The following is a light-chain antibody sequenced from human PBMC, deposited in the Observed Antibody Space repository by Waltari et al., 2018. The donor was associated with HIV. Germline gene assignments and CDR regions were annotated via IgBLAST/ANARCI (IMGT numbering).Light chain of an antibody. V-gene: IGKV3-20*01. CDR2: GAS. Sequence: EIVLTHSPGTLSLSPGERATLSCRASQSVSSSYLAWYQQRPGQAPRLLMYGASSRATGIPDRFSGSGSGTDFTLTISRLEPEEFAVYYCQQYGSSPLTFGGGTKVEIK. CDR3: QQYGSSPLT. CDR1: QSVSSSY. J-gene: IGKJ4*01.